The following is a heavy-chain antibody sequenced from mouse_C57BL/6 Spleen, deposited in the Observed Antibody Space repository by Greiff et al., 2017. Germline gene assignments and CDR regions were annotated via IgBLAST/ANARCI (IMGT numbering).Heavy chain of an antibody. CDR3: ASITTVVAHWYFDV. CDR2: INPSTGGT. D-gene: IGHD1-1*01. J-gene: IGHJ1*03. CDR1: GYSFTGYY. Sequence: VQLKQSGPELVKPGASVKISCKASGYSFTGYYMNWVKQSPEKSLEWIGEINPSTGGTTYNQKFKAKATLTVNKSSSTAYMQLKSLTSEDSAVYYCASITTVVAHWYFDVWGTGTTVTVSS. V-gene: IGHV1-42*01.